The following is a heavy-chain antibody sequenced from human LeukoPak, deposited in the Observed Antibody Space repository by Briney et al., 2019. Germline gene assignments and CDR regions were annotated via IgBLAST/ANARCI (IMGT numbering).Heavy chain of an antibody. Sequence: SETLSLTCTVSGGSVSSGTYYWSWIRQPPGKGLEWIGYIYYSGSTNYNPSLKSRVTILVDTSKNQCSLKLSSVTTADTAVYYCTRSTNLEAFDIWGPGTMVTVSS. CDR3: TRSTNLEAFDI. D-gene: IGHD2-8*01. CDR1: GGSVSSGTYY. CDR2: IYYSGST. J-gene: IGHJ3*02. V-gene: IGHV4-61*01.